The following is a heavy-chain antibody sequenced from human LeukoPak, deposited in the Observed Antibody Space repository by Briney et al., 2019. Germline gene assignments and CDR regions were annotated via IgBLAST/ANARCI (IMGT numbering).Heavy chain of an antibody. D-gene: IGHD3-10*01. CDR1: GYSFTSYW. Sequence: GESLKISCKGSGYSFTSYWIGWVRQMPGKGLEWMGITYPGDSDTRYSPSFQGQVTISADKSISTAYLQWSSLKASDTAMYYCASGPMVRGVYFDYWGQGTLVTVSS. CDR2: TYPGDSDT. J-gene: IGHJ4*02. CDR3: ASGPMVRGVYFDY. V-gene: IGHV5-51*01.